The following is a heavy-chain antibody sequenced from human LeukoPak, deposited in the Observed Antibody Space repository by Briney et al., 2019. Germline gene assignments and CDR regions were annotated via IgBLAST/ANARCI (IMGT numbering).Heavy chain of an antibody. CDR2: ISAYNGNT. V-gene: IGHV1-18*01. Sequence: ASVKVSCKASGYTFTSYGISWVRQAPGQGLEWKGWISAYNGNTNYAQKLQGRVTMTTDTSTSTAYMELRSLRSDDTAVYYCARVVHYDFWSGSPRDYYYYMDVWGKGTTVTVSS. CDR3: ARVVHYDFWSGSPRDYYYYMDV. J-gene: IGHJ6*03. D-gene: IGHD3-3*01. CDR1: GYTFTSYG.